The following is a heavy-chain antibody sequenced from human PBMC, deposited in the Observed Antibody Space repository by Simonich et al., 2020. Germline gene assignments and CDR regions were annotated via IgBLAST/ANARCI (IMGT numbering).Heavy chain of an antibody. J-gene: IGHJ4*02. CDR3: AKRSGVSITGTFDY. CDR2: IIGSGGST. V-gene: IGHV3-23*01. CDR1: GFTFSSCA. Sequence: EVQLLESGGGLVQPGGSLRLSCAASGFTFSSCAMSWVRQAHGKGMEWFSAIIGSGGSTIYADSLKGRFTISRDNSKNTLYLQMNSLRAEDTAVYYCAKRSGVSITGTFDYWGQGTLVTVSS. D-gene: IGHD1-7*01.